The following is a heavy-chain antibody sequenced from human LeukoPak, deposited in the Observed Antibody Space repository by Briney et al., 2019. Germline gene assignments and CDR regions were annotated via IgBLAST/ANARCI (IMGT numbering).Heavy chain of an antibody. V-gene: IGHV3-23*01. Sequence: GGSLRLSCAASGSTFSSYTMSWVRQAPGKGLRWVSAVSGSGSITSHSDSVRGRFTISRDNSKSMLYLQMNSLRAEDTAVYYCANLGLDSLDVWGQGTTVTVSS. CDR2: VSGSGSIT. J-gene: IGHJ6*02. CDR1: GSTFSSYT. D-gene: IGHD3/OR15-3a*01. CDR3: ANLGLDSLDV.